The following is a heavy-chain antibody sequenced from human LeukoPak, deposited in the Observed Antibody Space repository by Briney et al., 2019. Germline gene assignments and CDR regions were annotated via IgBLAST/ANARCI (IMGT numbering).Heavy chain of an antibody. CDR1: GGSITSSRHY. V-gene: IGHV4-39*01. D-gene: IGHD1-26*01. J-gene: IGHJ4*02. CDR3: ARHLYSGSYYF. CDR2: IYYSGST. Sequence: SETLSLTCTVSGGSITSSRHYWGWIRQTPGKGLEWIGSIYYSGSTYYNPSLKSRVTISVDTSKNQFSLKLSSVTAADTAVYYCARHLYSGSYYFWGQGTLVTVSS.